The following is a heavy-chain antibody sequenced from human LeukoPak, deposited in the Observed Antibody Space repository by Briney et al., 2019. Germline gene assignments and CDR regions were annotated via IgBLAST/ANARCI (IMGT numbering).Heavy chain of an antibody. V-gene: IGHV3-66*01. D-gene: IGHD5-12*01. CDR2: IYSGGST. J-gene: IGHJ4*02. CDR3: ARGPSGYHNI. Sequence: GGSLRLSCAASEFSLCSNYMSWVRQAPGKGLEWVSLIYSGGSTNYADSVKGRFTISRDSSKNTLYLQMNSLRAEDTAVYYCARGPSGYHNIGGQGTLVTVSS. CDR1: EFSLCSNY.